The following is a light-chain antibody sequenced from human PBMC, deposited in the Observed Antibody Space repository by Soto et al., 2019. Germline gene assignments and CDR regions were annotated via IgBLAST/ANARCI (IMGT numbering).Light chain of an antibody. V-gene: IGKV3-11*01. CDR2: DAS. Sequence: EIVLTQSPATLSLSPGERATLSCRASQSVSSYLAWYQQKPGQAPRLLIYDASNRATGIPARFSGSGSGTDFTLTISSLEPEDFAVYYCQQHSNSLTFGGGTKVEIE. J-gene: IGKJ4*01. CDR1: QSVSSY. CDR3: QQHSNSLT.